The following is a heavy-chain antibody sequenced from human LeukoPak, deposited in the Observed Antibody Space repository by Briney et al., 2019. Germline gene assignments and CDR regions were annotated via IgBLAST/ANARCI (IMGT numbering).Heavy chain of an antibody. CDR1: GGSLSAYY. Sequence: SETLSLTCAVYGGSLSAYYWSWIRQPAGKGLEWIGHIYRTGTTNYNPSLKSRVTMSIDTSKNQFSLNLRSVTAADTAVYFCAKVAKYYYGSETHFFFENWGQGTLVTVSS. CDR3: AKVAKYYYGSETHFFFEN. V-gene: IGHV4-59*10. J-gene: IGHJ4*02. D-gene: IGHD3-10*01. CDR2: IYRTGTT.